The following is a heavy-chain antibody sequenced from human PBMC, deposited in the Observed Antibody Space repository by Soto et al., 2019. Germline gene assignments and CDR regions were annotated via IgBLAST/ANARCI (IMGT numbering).Heavy chain of an antibody. Sequence: QAQVVDSGGGVVQPGRSLRLSCAASGFTFSAYYMHWVRQAPGKGLEWVAIVSYDGGSKYYADSVKGRFTISRDNSKNTLYLQMDSLRAEDTAVYYCARAAEVSGSYYSLGYWGQGTLVTVSS. CDR2: VSYDGGSK. J-gene: IGHJ4*02. CDR3: ARAAEVSGSYYSLGY. D-gene: IGHD1-26*01. V-gene: IGHV3-30-3*01. CDR1: GFTFSAYY.